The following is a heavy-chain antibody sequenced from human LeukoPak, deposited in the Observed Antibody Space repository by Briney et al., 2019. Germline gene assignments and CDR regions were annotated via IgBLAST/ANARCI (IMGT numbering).Heavy chain of an antibody. D-gene: IGHD4-11*01. Sequence: SETLSLTCTVSGGSISSGDYYWSWIRQPPGKGLEWIGYNYYSGSTYYNPSLKSRVTISVDTSKNQFSLKLSSVTAADTAVYYCAREGGDSNSDYFDYWGQGTLVTVSS. V-gene: IGHV4-30-4*08. CDR2: NYYSGST. CDR3: AREGGDSNSDYFDY. CDR1: GGSISSGDYY. J-gene: IGHJ4*02.